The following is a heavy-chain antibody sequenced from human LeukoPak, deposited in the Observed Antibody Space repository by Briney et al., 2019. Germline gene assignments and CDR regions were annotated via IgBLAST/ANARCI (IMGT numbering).Heavy chain of an antibody. J-gene: IGHJ4*02. CDR2: IYYSGST. CDR3: ARRPRDNPYSSGSYYFDY. CDR1: GGSISSSSYY. Sequence: SETLSLTCTVSGGSISSSSYYWGWIRQPPGKGLEWIGSIYYSGSTYYNPSLKSRVTISVDTSRNQFSLKLSSVTAADTAVYYCARRPRDNPYSSGSYYFDYWGQGTLVTVSS. D-gene: IGHD6-19*01. V-gene: IGHV4-39*01.